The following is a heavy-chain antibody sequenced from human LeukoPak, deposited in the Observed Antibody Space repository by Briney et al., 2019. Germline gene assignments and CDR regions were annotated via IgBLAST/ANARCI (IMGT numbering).Heavy chain of an antibody. CDR2: INSDGSIT. CDR3: ARDAVDTANAV. CDR1: GFTFSSYW. J-gene: IGHJ6*02. Sequence: GGSLRLSCAASGFTFSSYWMNWVRQAPGKGLVWVSHINSDGSITSYADSVKGRFTISRDNAKNTLYLQMNSLRAEDTAVYYCARDAVDTANAVWGQGTTVTVSS. V-gene: IGHV3-74*01. D-gene: IGHD5-18*01.